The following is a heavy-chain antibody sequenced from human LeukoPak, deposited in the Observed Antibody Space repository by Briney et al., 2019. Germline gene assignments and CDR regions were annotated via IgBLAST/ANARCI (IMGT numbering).Heavy chain of an antibody. CDR2: IYYSGST. CDR1: GGSISSSSYY. CDR3: ASAYYDFWSGMSESYYFDY. J-gene: IGHJ4*02. V-gene: IGHV4-39*01. D-gene: IGHD3-3*01. Sequence: SETLSLTCTVSGGSISSSSYYWGWIRQPPGKGLEWIGSIYYSGSTYYNPSLKSRVTISVDTSKNQFSLKLSSVTAADTAVYYCASAYYDFWSGMSESYYFDYWGQGTLVTVSS.